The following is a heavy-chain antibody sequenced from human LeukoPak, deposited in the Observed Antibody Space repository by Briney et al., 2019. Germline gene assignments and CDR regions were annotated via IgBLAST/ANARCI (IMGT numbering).Heavy chain of an antibody. D-gene: IGHD5-12*01. CDR2: ISYDGSNK. CDR3: AYASVDPYYFDY. V-gene: IGHV3-30*04. J-gene: IGHJ4*02. Sequence: PGGSLRLSCAASGFTFSSYAMHWVRQAPGKGLEGVAVISYDGSNKYYADSVKGRFTISRDNSKNTLYLQMNSLRAEDTAVYYCAYASVDPYYFDYWGQGTLVTVSS. CDR1: GFTFSSYA.